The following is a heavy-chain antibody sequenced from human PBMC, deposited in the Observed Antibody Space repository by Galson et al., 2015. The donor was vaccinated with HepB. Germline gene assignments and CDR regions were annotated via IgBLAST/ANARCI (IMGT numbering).Heavy chain of an antibody. CDR2: IIPIFGTA. CDR3: ASMDYDSSGYYSADY. CDR1: GGTFSSYA. J-gene: IGHJ4*02. D-gene: IGHD3-22*01. Sequence: SVKVSCKASGGTFSSYAISWVRQAPGQGLEWMGGIIPIFGTANYAQKFQGRVTITADKSTSTAYMELSSLRSEDTAVYYCASMDYDSSGYYSADYWGQGTLVTVSS. V-gene: IGHV1-69*06.